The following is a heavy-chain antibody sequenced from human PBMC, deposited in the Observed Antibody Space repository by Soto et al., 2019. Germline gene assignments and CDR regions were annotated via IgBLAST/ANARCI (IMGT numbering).Heavy chain of an antibody. V-gene: IGHV3-30-3*01. J-gene: IGHJ6*02. CDR3: ARDPLGNTIFGPYYYYGMDV. CDR2: ISYDGSNK. D-gene: IGHD3-3*01. Sequence: PGGSLRLSCAASGFTFSSYAMHWVRQAPGKGLEWVAVISYDGSNKYYADSVKGRFTISRDNSKNTLYLQMNSLRAEDTAVYYCARDPLGNTIFGPYYYYGMDVWGQGTTVTVSS. CDR1: GFTFSSYA.